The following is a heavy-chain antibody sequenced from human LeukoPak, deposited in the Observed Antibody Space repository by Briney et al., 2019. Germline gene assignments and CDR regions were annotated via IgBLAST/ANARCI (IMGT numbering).Heavy chain of an antibody. D-gene: IGHD3-22*01. Sequence: SETLSLTCTVSGGSISSSSYYWGWIRQPPGKGLEWIGSIYYSGSTYYNPSLKSRVTISVDTSKNQFSLKLSSVTAADTAVYYCARDQPYYDSSGYLFDYWGQGTLVTVSS. CDR2: IYYSGST. J-gene: IGHJ4*02. V-gene: IGHV4-39*07. CDR3: ARDQPYYDSSGYLFDY. CDR1: GGSISSSSYY.